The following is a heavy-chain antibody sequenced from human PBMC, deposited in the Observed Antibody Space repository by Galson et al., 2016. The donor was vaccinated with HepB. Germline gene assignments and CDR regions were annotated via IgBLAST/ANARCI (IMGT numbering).Heavy chain of an antibody. Sequence: SLRLSCAASGFTISSYSMNWVRQAPGKGLEWVSYISSSSTIYYAASVKGRFTISRDNAKNTLYLLMNSLRDEDSAVYYCAKDGGQQLVRWERLRKVYYYYPMDAWGQGTTVTVSS. CDR2: ISSSSTI. J-gene: IGHJ6*02. V-gene: IGHV3-48*02. CDR3: AKDGGQQLVRWERLRKVYYYYPMDA. CDR1: GFTISSYS. D-gene: IGHD6-13*01.